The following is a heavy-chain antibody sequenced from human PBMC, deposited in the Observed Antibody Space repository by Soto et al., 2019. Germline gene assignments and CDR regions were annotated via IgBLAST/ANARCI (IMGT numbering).Heavy chain of an antibody. V-gene: IGHV4-31*03. Sequence: PSETLSLTCTVSGGSISSGGYYWSWIRQHPGKGLEWIGYIYYSGSTYYNPSLKSRVTISVDTSKNQFSLKLSSVTAADTAVYYCARDEITYYYGSGTHHWFDPWGQGTLVTVSS. CDR1: GGSISSGGYY. D-gene: IGHD3-10*01. J-gene: IGHJ5*02. CDR3: ARDEITYYYGSGTHHWFDP. CDR2: IYYSGST.